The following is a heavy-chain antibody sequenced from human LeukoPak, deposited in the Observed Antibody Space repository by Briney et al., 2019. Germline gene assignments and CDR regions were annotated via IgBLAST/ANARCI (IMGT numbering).Heavy chain of an antibody. CDR2: INHSGST. Sequence: SETLSLTCAVYGGSFSGYYWSWIRQPPGKGLEWIGEINHSGSTNYNPSLKSRVTISVDTPKNQFSLKLSSVTAADTAVYYCARGVRGVYYYYYMDVWGKGTTVTVSS. J-gene: IGHJ6*03. CDR3: ARGVRGVYYYYYMDV. D-gene: IGHD3-10*01. V-gene: IGHV4-34*01. CDR1: GGSFSGYY.